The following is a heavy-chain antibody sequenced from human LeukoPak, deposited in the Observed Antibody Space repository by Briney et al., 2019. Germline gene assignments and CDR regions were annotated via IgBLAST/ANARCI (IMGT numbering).Heavy chain of an antibody. D-gene: IGHD5-18*01. CDR1: GGSISSYY. CDR2: IYYSGST. CDR3: ARFGSPIQLWTAVKGYFDY. V-gene: IGHV4-59*12. J-gene: IGHJ4*02. Sequence: PSETLSPTCSVSGGSISSYYWSWIRQPPGKGLEWIGYIYYSGSTNYNPSLKSRVTISVDTSKNQFSLKLSSVTAADTAVYYCARFGSPIQLWTAVKGYFDYWGQGTLVTVSS.